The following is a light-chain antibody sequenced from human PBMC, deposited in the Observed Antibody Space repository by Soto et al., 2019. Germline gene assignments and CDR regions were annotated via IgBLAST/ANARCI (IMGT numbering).Light chain of an antibody. CDR3: QHYGDSPLWT. CDR1: QSVSSSY. V-gene: IGKV3-20*01. CDR2: GAS. J-gene: IGKJ1*01. Sequence: EIVLTQSPGTLSLSPGEKATLPCRASQSVSSSYLAWYQQKPGQAPRLLIYGASSRATGLPDRFSGSGSGTDFTLTISRLEPEDFAVYYCQHYGDSPLWTFGQGTKVEIK.